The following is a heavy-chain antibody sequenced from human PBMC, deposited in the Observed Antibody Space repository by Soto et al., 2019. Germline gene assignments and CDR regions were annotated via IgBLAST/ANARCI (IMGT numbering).Heavy chain of an antibody. J-gene: IGHJ3*02. CDR1: GFTFSSYW. CDR2: INSDGSST. V-gene: IGHV3-74*01. D-gene: IGHD3-3*01. Sequence: PGGSLRLSCAASGFTFSSYWMHWVRQAPGKGLVWVSRINSDGSSTSYADSVKGRFTISRDNAKNTLYLQMNSLRAEDTAVYYCARDQLYDFWSGYSHAFDIWGQGTMVTVS. CDR3: ARDQLYDFWSGYSHAFDI.